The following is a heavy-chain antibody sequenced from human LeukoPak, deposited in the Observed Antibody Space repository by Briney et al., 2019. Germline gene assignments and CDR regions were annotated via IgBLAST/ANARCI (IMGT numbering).Heavy chain of an antibody. CDR2: IYYSGST. CDR1: GGSFSGYY. CDR3: ARQGWAGAYYYDSSGYYFRN. V-gene: IGHV4-39*01. D-gene: IGHD3-22*01. J-gene: IGHJ1*01. Sequence: PSETLSLTCAVYGGSFSGYYWGWIRQPPGKGLEWIGTIYYSGSTYYNPSLKSRVTISVDTSKNQFSLKLSSVTAADTAVYYCARQGWAGAYYYDSSGYYFRNWGQGTLVTVSS.